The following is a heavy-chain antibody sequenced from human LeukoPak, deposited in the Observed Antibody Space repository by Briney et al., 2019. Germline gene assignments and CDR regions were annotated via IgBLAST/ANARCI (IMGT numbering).Heavy chain of an antibody. D-gene: IGHD2-15*01. V-gene: IGHV1-69*04. CDR2: IIPILGIA. Sequence: SVKVSCKASGYTFTGYYMHWVRQAPGQGLEWMGRIIPILGIANYAQKFQGRVTITADKSTSTAYMELSSLRSEDTAVYYCARVRVVAANYYYYGMDVWGQGTTVTVSS. CDR1: GYTFTGYY. CDR3: ARVRVVAANYYYYGMDV. J-gene: IGHJ6*02.